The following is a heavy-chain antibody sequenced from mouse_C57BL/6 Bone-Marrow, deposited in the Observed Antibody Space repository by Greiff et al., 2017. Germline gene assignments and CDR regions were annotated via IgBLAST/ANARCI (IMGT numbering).Heavy chain of an antibody. CDR2: ISNGGGST. J-gene: IGHJ2*01. CDR1: GFTFSDYY. Sequence: EVKLVESGGGLVQPGGSLKLSCAASGFTFSDYYMYWVRQTPEKRLEWVAYISNGGGSTYYPATVKGRFTISRDNAKNTLYLQMSRLKSEDTAMYYCARQGYLRYYIDYWGQGTTLTVSS. V-gene: IGHV5-12*01. D-gene: IGHD1-1*01. CDR3: ARQGYLRYYIDY.